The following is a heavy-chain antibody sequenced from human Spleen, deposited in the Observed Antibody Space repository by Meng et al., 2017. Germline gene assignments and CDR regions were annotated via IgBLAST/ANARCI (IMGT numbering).Heavy chain of an antibody. CDR2: ICNSGST. CDR1: GGSISSGDYC. J-gene: IGHJ4*02. Sequence: QSQLQLSGPGLVKPSPPSSLTVTVPGGSISSGDYCWSWIRQPPGEGLEWIGYICNSGSTYYSPSLKSRVTISVDTSTNQFSLRLNSVTAADTAVYYCARGMWIAVAGTAKIDYWGQGTLVTVSS. D-gene: IGHD6-19*01. CDR3: ARGMWIAVAGTAKIDY. V-gene: IGHV4-30-4*01.